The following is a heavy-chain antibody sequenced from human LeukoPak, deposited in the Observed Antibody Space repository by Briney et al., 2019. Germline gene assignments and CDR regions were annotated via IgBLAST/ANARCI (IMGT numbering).Heavy chain of an antibody. Sequence: GGSLRLSCAVSGLTFSSYWMHWVRHEPGKGLVWVSRINSDGSSTNYADSVKGRFTISRDNAKNTLYLQMNSLRAEDTAVYYCARGGYCSSTSCFLIDPWGQGTLVTVSS. D-gene: IGHD2-2*01. J-gene: IGHJ5*02. V-gene: IGHV3-74*01. CDR2: INSDGSST. CDR1: GLTFSSYW. CDR3: ARGGYCSSTSCFLIDP.